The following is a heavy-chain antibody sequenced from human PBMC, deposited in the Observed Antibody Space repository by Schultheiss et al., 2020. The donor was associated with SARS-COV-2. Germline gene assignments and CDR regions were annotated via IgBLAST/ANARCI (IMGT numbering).Heavy chain of an antibody. V-gene: IGHV3-74*01. D-gene: IGHD3-22*01. CDR1: GFAFRSYR. J-gene: IGHJ4*02. CDR3: ARDLYYYVSRGYYSDY. CDR2: ISSDGSTT. Sequence: GGSLRLSCAASGFAFRSYRMHWVRQAPGKGLVWVSHISSDGSTTNYADSVKGRFTISRDNAKNTVYLQMNSLRAEDTAVYYCARDLYYYVSRGYYSDYWGQGTLVTVSS.